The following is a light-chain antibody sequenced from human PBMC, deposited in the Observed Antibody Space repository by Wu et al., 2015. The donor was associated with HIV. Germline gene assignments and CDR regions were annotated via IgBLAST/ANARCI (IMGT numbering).Light chain of an antibody. CDR2: AAS. V-gene: IGKV1-NL1*01. J-gene: IGKJ2*03. CDR1: QDIRNS. CDR3: QQHSSIPYS. Sequence: DIQMTQSPSSLSASVGDKVTITCRASQDIRNSLAWLQQRPGQAPKLLLYAASTLESGVPSRFSGTGYGTDFTLTISGLQPDDFATYYCQQHSSIPYSFGQGTRLDTK.